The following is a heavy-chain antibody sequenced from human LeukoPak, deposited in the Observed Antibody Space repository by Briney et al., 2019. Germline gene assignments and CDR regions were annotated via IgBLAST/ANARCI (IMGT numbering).Heavy chain of an antibody. J-gene: IGHJ4*02. Sequence: PGGSLRLSCAASGFTFSRYAMHWVRQAPGKGLEWVAVISYDGSNKYYADSVKGRFTISRDNSKNTLYLQMNSLRAEDTAVYYCARDGGIVVVPVAYYFDYWGQGTLVTVSP. CDR3: ARDGGIVVVPVAYYFDY. D-gene: IGHD2-2*01. CDR1: GFTFSRYA. V-gene: IGHV3-30-3*01. CDR2: ISYDGSNK.